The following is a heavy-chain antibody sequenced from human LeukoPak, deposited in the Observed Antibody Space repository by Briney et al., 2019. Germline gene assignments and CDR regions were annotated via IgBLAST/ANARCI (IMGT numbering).Heavy chain of an antibody. J-gene: IGHJ6*04. CDR2: INSDGSST. CDR3: AKSRMTTMTHAGMDV. D-gene: IGHD4-17*01. CDR1: GFTFSSYW. Sequence: GGSLRLSCAASGFTFSSYWMHWVRQAPGKGLVWVSRINSDGSSTRYADSVKGRFTISRDNTKNTLYLQMNSLRAEDTAVYYCAKSRMTTMTHAGMDVWGKGTTVTISS. V-gene: IGHV3-74*01.